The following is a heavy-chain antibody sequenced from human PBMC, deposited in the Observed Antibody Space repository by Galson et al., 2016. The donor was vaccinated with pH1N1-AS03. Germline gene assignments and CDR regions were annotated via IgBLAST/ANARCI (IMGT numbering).Heavy chain of an antibody. CDR1: GGTFSTNG. J-gene: IGHJ4*02. CDR2: IIPMLGRG. V-gene: IGHV1-69*04. Sequence: SCKASGGTFSTNGFTWVRQAPGQGLEWMGRIIPMLGRGDYAQKLQGRVTIIADISTSTTYMELSNLTSEDTAIYYCARERDSSSSSIFVYWGQGTQVTVSS. CDR3: ARERDSSSSSIFVY. D-gene: IGHD6-6*01.